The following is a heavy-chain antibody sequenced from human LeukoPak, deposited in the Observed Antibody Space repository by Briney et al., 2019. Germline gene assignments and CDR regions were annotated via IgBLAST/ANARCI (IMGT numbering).Heavy chain of an antibody. Sequence: GESLKISCKGSGYSFTSYWIGWVRQMPGKGLEWMGIIYPGDSDTRYSPSFQGQVTISADKSISTAYLQWSSLKASDTAMYYCARRSPFRRIKGDGTCYSDYWGQGTLVTVSS. CDR1: GYSFTSYW. CDR3: ARRSPFRRIKGDGTCYSDY. V-gene: IGHV5-51*01. D-gene: IGHD2-15*01. CDR2: IYPGDSDT. J-gene: IGHJ4*02.